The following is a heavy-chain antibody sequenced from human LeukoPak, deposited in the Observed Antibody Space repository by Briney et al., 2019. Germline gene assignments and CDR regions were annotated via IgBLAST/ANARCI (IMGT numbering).Heavy chain of an antibody. CDR3: ARAVWVITSDYYGMDV. D-gene: IGHD3-22*01. Sequence: GASVKVSCKASGYTFTSYDINWVRQATGQGLEWMGWMNPNSGNTGYAQKFQGRVTMTRNTSISTAYMELSSLRSEDTAVYYCARAVWVITSDYYGMDVWGQGTTVTVSS. CDR1: GYTFTSYD. V-gene: IGHV1-8*01. CDR2: MNPNSGNT. J-gene: IGHJ6*02.